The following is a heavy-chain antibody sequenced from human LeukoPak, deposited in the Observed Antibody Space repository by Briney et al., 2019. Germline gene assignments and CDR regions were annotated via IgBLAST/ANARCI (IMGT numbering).Heavy chain of an antibody. V-gene: IGHV1-18*04. CDR1: GYTFTSSG. CDR3: AGGDPYSSSWYSEYFQH. D-gene: IGHD6-13*01. Sequence: GASVKVSCKASGYTFTSSGISWVRQAPGQGLEWMGWISAYNGNTNYAQKLQGRVTMTTDTSTSTAYIELRSLRSDDTAVYYCAGGDPYSSSWYSEYFQHWGQGTLVTVSS. J-gene: IGHJ1*01. CDR2: ISAYNGNT.